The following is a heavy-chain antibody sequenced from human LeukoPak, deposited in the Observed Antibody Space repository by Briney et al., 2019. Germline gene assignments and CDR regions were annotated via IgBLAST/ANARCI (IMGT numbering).Heavy chain of an antibody. D-gene: IGHD3-22*01. CDR3: ARAYYYASSAFDI. V-gene: IGHV4-31*03. CDR2: IYYSGST. Sequence: SQTLSLTCTVSGGSISSGGYYWSWIRQHPGKGLEWIGYIYYSGSTYYNPSLKSRVTISVDTSKNQFSLKLSSVTAADTAVYYCARAYYYASSAFDIWGQGQWSPSLQ. CDR1: GGSISSGGYY. J-gene: IGHJ3*02.